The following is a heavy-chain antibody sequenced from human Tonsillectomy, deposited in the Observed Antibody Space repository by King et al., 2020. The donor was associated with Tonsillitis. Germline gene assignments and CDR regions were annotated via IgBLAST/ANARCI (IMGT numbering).Heavy chain of an antibody. V-gene: IGHV4-30-4*01. CDR3: ARVFTGLIETYFDY. D-gene: IGHD2-15*01. Sequence: QLQESGPGLMKPSQTLSLTCTVSGGSISSGDFYWSWIRQPPGKGLEWIGYIYYSGSTYYNPSLKSRVTISVDTSKNQFSLKLSSVTAADTAVYYCARVFTGLIETYFDYWGQGTLVTVSS. CDR1: GGSISSGDFY. CDR2: IYYSGST. J-gene: IGHJ4*02.